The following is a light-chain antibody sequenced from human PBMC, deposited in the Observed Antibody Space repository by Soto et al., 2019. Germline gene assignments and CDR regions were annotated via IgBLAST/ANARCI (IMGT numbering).Light chain of an antibody. CDR1: QTVSQDY. Sequence: EIVLTQSPGTLSLSPGERATLSCRASQTVSQDYLAWFQHKPGQAPRLLMFSATSRAAGIPDRFSGSGSGTDFTLTISRLEPADFAVYFCQQYGSSPQTFGQGTRVEIK. CDR2: SAT. CDR3: QQYGSSPQT. J-gene: IGKJ1*01. V-gene: IGKV3-20*01.